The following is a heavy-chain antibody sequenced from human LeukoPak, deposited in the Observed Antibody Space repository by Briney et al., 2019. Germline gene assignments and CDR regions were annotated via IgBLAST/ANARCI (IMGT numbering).Heavy chain of an antibody. J-gene: IGHJ4*02. Sequence: GGSLRLSCAASVMTFSNHGMHWVREAPGTGLVWVSLIKTDGRTTIYAESVKGRFTISRDNGKSILYLQMNSLRAEDTGIYYCTTGPSYGYEWWGQGTVVTVSS. CDR2: IKTDGRTT. CDR1: VMTFSNHG. CDR3: TTGPSYGYEW. V-gene: IGHV3-74*01. D-gene: IGHD3-16*01.